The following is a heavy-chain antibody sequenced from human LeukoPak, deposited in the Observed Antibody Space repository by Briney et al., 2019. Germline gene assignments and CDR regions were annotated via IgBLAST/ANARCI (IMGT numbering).Heavy chain of an antibody. J-gene: IGHJ3*02. V-gene: IGHV3-48*04. CDR2: ISSSSSTI. D-gene: IGHD6-19*01. CDR3: ARDHVAGTFYAFDI. CDR1: GFTFSIYS. Sequence: GGSLRLSCAASGFTFSIYSMNWVRQAPGKGLEWVSYISSSSSTIYYADSVKGRFTISRDNAKNSLYLQMNSLRAEDTAVYYCARDHVAGTFYAFDIWGQGTMVTVSS.